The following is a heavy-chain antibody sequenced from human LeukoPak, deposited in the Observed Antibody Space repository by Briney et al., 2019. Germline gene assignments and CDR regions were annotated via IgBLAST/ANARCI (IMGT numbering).Heavy chain of an antibody. CDR1: GYTFTSYG. J-gene: IGHJ6*02. CDR3: AREVRDYDILTGYYHYYYYGMDV. V-gene: IGHV1-18*01. CDR2: ISAYNVNT. D-gene: IGHD3-9*01. Sequence: GASVKVSCKASGYTFTSYGISWVRQAPGQGLEWMGWISAYNVNTNYAQKLQGRVTMTTDTSTSTAYMELRSLRSDDTAVYYCAREVRDYDILTGYYHYYYYGMDVWGQGTTVTVSS.